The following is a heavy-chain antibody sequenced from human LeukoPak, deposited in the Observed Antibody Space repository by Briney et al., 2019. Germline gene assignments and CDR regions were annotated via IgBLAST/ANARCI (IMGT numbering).Heavy chain of an antibody. CDR1: GGSISSGGYS. V-gene: IGHV4-30-2*01. J-gene: IGHJ5*02. Sequence: PSETLSLTCAVSGGSISSGGYSWSWIRQPPGKGLEWIGYIYHSGSTYYNPSLKSRVTISVDRSKNQFSLKLSSVTAADTAMYYCAREFRGFDPWGQGTLVTVSS. CDR3: AREFRGFDP. CDR2: IYHSGST.